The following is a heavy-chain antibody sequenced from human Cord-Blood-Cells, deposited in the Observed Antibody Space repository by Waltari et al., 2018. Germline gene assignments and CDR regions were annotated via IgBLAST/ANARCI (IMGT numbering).Heavy chain of an antibody. D-gene: IGHD3-3*01. CDR2: VRPNCGTA. Sequence: QVQLVQSGAEVKKPGSSVQVSCKASGGTFSSYAISWVRQAPGQGLEWMGGVRPNCGTANYAQKFQGRVTSSADESTSTAYMELSRLRSEETAGYYGAGIDFWSGDYRGGFDYWGQGTLVTISS. J-gene: IGHJ4*02. CDR1: GGTFSSYA. V-gene: IGHV1-69*01. CDR3: AGIDFWSGDYRGGFDY.